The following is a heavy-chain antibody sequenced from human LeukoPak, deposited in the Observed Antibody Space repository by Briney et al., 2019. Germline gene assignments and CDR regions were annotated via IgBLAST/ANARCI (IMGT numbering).Heavy chain of an antibody. CDR2: ITGSGSGI. Sequence: GGSLRLSCAASGFTFSNYAMSWVRQAPGKGLEWASAITGSGSGIYYADSMKSRFTISRDNSKNTLYLQINSLRAEDTAVYYCAKWGDYDVLTGYYVSDYWGQGTLVTVSS. CDR1: GFTFSNYA. D-gene: IGHD3-9*01. J-gene: IGHJ4*02. CDR3: AKWGDYDVLTGYYVSDY. V-gene: IGHV3-23*01.